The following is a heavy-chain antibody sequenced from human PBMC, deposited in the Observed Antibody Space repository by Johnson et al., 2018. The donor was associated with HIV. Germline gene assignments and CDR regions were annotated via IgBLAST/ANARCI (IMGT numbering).Heavy chain of an antibody. Sequence: QVQLVESGGGLVQPGGSLRLSCAASVFTFSSYAMHWVRQAPGKGLEWVAVISYDGSNKYYADSVKGRFTISRDNSKNTLYLQINSLRAEDTALYYCATEKGNWKSGVFDIWGQGTMVTVSS. V-gene: IGHV3-30*04. D-gene: IGHD1-20*01. CDR2: ISYDGSNK. J-gene: IGHJ3*02. CDR3: ATEKGNWKSGVFDI. CDR1: VFTFSSYA.